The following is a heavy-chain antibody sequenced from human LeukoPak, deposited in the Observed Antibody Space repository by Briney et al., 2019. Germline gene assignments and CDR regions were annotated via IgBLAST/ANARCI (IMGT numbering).Heavy chain of an antibody. CDR1: GFTFSSYA. D-gene: IGHD4-17*01. J-gene: IGHJ4*02. CDR3: AKDSEDDFGDYLDY. Sequence: GGSLRLSCAASGFTFSSYAMHWVRQAPGKGLEWVAVISYDGSNKNYADSVKGRFTISRDNSKNTLSLQMNSLRAEDTAVYYCAKDSEDDFGDYLDYWGQGTLVTVSS. V-gene: IGHV3-30*04. CDR2: ISYDGSNK.